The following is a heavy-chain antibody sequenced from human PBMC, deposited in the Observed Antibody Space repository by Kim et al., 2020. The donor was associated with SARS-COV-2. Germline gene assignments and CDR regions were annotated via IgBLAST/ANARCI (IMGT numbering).Heavy chain of an antibody. V-gene: IGHV4-59*09. CDR3: ARGPYVDFDY. J-gene: IGHJ4*02. Sequence: STTYHPSLKSRVTISVDTSKNQFSLKLSSVTAADTAVYYCARGPYVDFDYWGQGTLVTVSS. CDR2: ST. D-gene: IGHD3-10*02.